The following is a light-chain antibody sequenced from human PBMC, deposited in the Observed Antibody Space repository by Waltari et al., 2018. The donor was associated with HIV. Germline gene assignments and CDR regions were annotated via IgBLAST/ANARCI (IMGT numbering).Light chain of an antibody. CDR3: QQYNNWPWT. Sequence: EIVMTQSPATLSVSPGARATLSCRASQTINNNLAWYQQKPGQNPRLLIYGTSTRATGFPVRFSGSGSGTEFTLTISSLQSEDFADYYCQQYNNWPWTFGQGTKVEIK. CDR2: GTS. J-gene: IGKJ1*01. V-gene: IGKV3-15*01. CDR1: QTINNN.